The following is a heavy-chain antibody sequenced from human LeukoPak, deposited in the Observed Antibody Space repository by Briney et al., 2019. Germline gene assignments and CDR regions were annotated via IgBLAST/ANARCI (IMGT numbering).Heavy chain of an antibody. V-gene: IGHV4-59*01. CDR1: GGSFSGYY. CDR3: ASTNRIAVAGFDP. CDR2: IYYSGST. Sequence: SETLSLTCAVYGGSFSGYYWSWIRQPPGKGLEWIGYIYYSGSTNYNPSLKSRVTISVDTSKNQFSLKLSSVTAADTAVYYCASTNRIAVAGFDPWGQGTLVTVSS. J-gene: IGHJ5*02. D-gene: IGHD6-19*01.